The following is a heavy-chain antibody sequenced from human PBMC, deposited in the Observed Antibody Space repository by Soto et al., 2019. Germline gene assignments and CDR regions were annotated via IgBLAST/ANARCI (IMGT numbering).Heavy chain of an antibody. J-gene: IGHJ4*02. CDR2: ISSTTNYI. CDR1: GFTFTRYS. V-gene: IGHV3-21*06. CDR3: ARESEDLTSNFDY. Sequence: GGSLRLSCAASGFTFTRYSMDWVRQAPWKGLEWVSSISSTTNYIYYGDSMKGRFTISRDNAKNSLYLEMNSLRAEDTAVYYCARESEDLTSNFDYWGQGTLVTVSS.